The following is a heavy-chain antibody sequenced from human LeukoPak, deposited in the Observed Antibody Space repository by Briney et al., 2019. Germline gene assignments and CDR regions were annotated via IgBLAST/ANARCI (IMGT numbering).Heavy chain of an antibody. Sequence: GGSLRLSCAASGFTFSIYEMNWVRQAPGKGLEWVSYISSSGSSIYYADSVKGRFTVSRDNAKNSLFLQMNSLRAEDTALYYCARVSGNPMIFDYWGQGTLVTVSS. CDR2: ISSSGSSI. D-gene: IGHD3-22*01. V-gene: IGHV3-48*03. CDR1: GFTFSIYE. J-gene: IGHJ4*02. CDR3: ARVSGNPMIFDY.